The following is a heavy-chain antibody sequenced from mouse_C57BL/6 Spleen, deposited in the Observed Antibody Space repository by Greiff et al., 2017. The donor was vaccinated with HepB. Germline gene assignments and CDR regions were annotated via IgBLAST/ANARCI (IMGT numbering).Heavy chain of an antibody. CDR1: GYSITSGYD. V-gene: IGHV3-1*01. CDR3: APGGITTVVAERYFDV. Sequence: EVQLVESGPGMVKPSQSLSLTCTVTGYSITSGYDWHWIRHFPGNKLEWMGYISYSGSTNYNPSLKSQISITHDTSKNHFFLKLNSVTTEDTATYSCAPGGITTVVAERYFDVWGTGTTVTVSS. D-gene: IGHD1-1*01. CDR2: ISYSGST. J-gene: IGHJ1*03.